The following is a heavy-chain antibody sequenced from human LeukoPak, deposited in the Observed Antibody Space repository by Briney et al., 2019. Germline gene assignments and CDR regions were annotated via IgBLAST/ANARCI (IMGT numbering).Heavy chain of an antibody. CDR1: GYSLTELS. CDR3: ARTAVAGQDYYYYYYMDV. J-gene: IGHJ6*03. V-gene: IGHV1-24*01. Sequence: ASVKVSCKVSGYSLTELSMHWVRQTLGKGLEWMGAFDPGDAETIFAQKFQGRVTLTEDTSTDTAYMELTSLRAEDTAVYYCARTAVAGQDYYYYYYMDVWGKGTTVTISS. D-gene: IGHD6-19*01. CDR2: FDPGDAET.